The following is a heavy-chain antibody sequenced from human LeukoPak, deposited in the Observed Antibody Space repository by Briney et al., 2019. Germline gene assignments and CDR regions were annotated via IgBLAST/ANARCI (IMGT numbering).Heavy chain of an antibody. CDR3: ARLYSSGRYANAFDI. J-gene: IGHJ3*02. Sequence: GGSLRLSCAASGFTFGDYDMHWVRHATGKGLEWVSAIRSIGDRFYSGSVKGRFTISRENAKNTLYLEMNSLRVGDTAVYYSARLYSSGRYANAFDIWGQGTVVTVSS. V-gene: IGHV3-13*01. D-gene: IGHD6-19*01. CDR1: GFTFGDYD. CDR2: IRSIGDR.